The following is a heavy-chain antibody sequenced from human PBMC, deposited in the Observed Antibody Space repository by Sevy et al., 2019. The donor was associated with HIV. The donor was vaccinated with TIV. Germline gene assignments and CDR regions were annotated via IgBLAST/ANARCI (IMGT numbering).Heavy chain of an antibody. CDR1: GYIFTTYG. CDR2: ISGDNGDR. J-gene: IGHJ6*04. Sequence: ASVKVSCKASGYIFTTYGISWVRQAPGQGLEWMGWISGDNGDRNYALKLQGRVTMTTDTSTTTAYMELRSLSSDDTAVYYCARAYHSSSEMDVWGKGTTVTVSS. V-gene: IGHV1-18*01. D-gene: IGHD2-15*01. CDR3: ARAYHSSSEMDV.